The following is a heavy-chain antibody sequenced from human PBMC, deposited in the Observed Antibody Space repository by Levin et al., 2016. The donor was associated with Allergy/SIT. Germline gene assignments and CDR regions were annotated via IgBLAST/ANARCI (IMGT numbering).Heavy chain of an antibody. CDR2: ISGSGGST. Sequence: WIRQPPGKGLEWVSAISGSGGSTYYADSVKGRFTISRDNSKNTLYLQMNSLRAEDTAVYYCAKGVVRGVIITSFDYWGQGTLVTVSS. D-gene: IGHD3-10*01. V-gene: IGHV3-23*01. J-gene: IGHJ4*02. CDR3: AKGVVRGVIITSFDY.